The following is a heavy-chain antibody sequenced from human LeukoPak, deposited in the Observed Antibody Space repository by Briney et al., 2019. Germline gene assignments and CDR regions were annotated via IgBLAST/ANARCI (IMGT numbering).Heavy chain of an antibody. V-gene: IGHV3-23*01. D-gene: IGHD4-17*01. J-gene: IGHJ4*02. Sequence: PGGSLRLSCAASGFTFSSYAMSWVRQAPGKGLEWVSAISDGGGGTYYADSVNGRFTISRDNSKNTMYLQMNSLRTEDTAVYYCAKDVRSKVTLKGPSDYWGQGTLVTVSS. CDR1: GFTFSSYA. CDR3: AKDVRSKVTLKGPSDY. CDR2: ISDGGGGT.